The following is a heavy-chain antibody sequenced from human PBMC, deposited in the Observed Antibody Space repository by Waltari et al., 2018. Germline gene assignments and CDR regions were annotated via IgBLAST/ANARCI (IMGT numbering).Heavy chain of an antibody. J-gene: IGHJ3*02. CDR2: IYYSGST. CDR3: ARATRPDDAFDI. CDR1: GGSISSYY. Sequence: QVQLQESGPGLVKPSETLSLTCTVSGGSISSYYWSWNRQPPGKGLEWIGYIYYSGSTNYNPSLKSRVTISVDTSKNQFSLKLSSVTAADTAVYYCARATRPDDAFDIWGQGTMVTVSS. V-gene: IGHV4-59*01.